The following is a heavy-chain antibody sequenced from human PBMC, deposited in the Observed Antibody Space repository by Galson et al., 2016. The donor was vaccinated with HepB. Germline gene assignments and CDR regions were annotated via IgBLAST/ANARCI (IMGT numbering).Heavy chain of an antibody. CDR1: GFRFSNYH. Sequence: SLRLSCAASGFRFSNYHMNWVRQAPGKGLEWVSYIRSSSFTIYYADSVKGRFTVSRDNAKNSLYLQMDNLRDEDTAVYYCVRDGGPYDPPDYWGQGTLLTVSS. J-gene: IGHJ4*02. CDR3: VRDGGPYDPPDY. CDR2: IRSSSFTI. D-gene: IGHD3-16*01. V-gene: IGHV3-48*02.